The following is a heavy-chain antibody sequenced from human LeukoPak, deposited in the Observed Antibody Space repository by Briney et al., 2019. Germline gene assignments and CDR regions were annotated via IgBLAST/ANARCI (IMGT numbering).Heavy chain of an antibody. J-gene: IGHJ4*02. Sequence: GGSLRLSCAASGFTFSSYSMNWVRQAPGKGLEWVSYISSSSIIYYADSVKGRFTISRDNAKNSLYLQMNSLRAEDTAVYYCVRVDGSPDYWGQGTLVTVSS. CDR3: VRVDGSPDY. CDR1: GFTFSSYS. V-gene: IGHV3-48*04. CDR2: ISSSSII. D-gene: IGHD2-15*01.